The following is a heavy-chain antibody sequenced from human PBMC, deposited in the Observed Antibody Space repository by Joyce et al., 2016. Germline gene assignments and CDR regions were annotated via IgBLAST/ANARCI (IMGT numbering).Heavy chain of an antibody. CDR2: ISYDGSNK. J-gene: IGHJ4*02. CDR1: GFTFSSYG. Sequence: QVQLVESGGGVVQPGRSLRLSCAASGFTFSSYGMHWVRQHPGKGLEWVAVISYDGSNKYYADAVKGRFTISRDNSKNTLYLQMNSLRAEDTAVYYCAKDLFCSTTSCYGRGDYWGQGTLVTVSS. CDR3: AKDLFCSTTSCYGRGDY. D-gene: IGHD2-2*01. V-gene: IGHV3-30*18.